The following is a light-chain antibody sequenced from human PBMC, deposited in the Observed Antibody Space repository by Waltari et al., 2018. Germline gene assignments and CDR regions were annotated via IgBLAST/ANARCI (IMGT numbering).Light chain of an antibody. CDR2: DVS. CDR1: SSDVGGYKH. V-gene: IGLV2-14*03. Sequence: QSALTQPASVSGSPGQSITLSCTGTSSDVGGYKHVSWYQQHPGKAPKLMIYDVSNRPSGVSSRFSGSKSGNTASLTISGLQPEDEADYYCNSYTSSSTWVFGGGTKLTVL. J-gene: IGLJ3*02. CDR3: NSYTSSSTWV.